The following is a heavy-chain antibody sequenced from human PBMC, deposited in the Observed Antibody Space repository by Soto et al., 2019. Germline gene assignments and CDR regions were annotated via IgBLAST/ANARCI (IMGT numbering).Heavy chain of an antibody. CDR3: AHTQGIVLVPAAIWY. J-gene: IGHJ4*02. CDR2: ISYDGSNR. Sequence: GGSLRLSCAASGFTFGRFGMHWVRQAPGKGLEWLAVISYDGSNRYYADSVKGRFTISRDNSKNTLYLQMNSLRAEDTAVYYCAHTQGIVLVPAAIWYWGQGTLVTVSS. CDR1: GFTFGRFG. D-gene: IGHD2-2*02. V-gene: IGHV3-30*03.